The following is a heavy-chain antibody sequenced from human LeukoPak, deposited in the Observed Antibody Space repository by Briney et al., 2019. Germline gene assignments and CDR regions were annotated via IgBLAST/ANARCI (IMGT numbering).Heavy chain of an antibody. CDR2: IYPADSDT. Sequence: GESLKISCKGSGYSFTSYWIGWVRQMPGKGLEWMGIIYPADSDTRYSPSFQGQVTISADKSISTTYLQWSSLKASDSAMYYCARSTMVRGVISMDVWGQGTTVTVSS. V-gene: IGHV5-51*01. J-gene: IGHJ6*02. CDR1: GYSFTSYW. CDR3: ARSTMVRGVISMDV. D-gene: IGHD3-10*01.